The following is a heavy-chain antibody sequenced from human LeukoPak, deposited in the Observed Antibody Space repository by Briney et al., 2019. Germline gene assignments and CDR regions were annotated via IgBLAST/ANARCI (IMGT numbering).Heavy chain of an antibody. D-gene: IGHD6-13*01. Sequence: SETLSLTCAVYGGSFSGYYWSWIRQPPGKGLEWIGEINHSGSTNYNPSLKSRVTISVDTSKNQFSLKLSSVTAADTAVYYCARRIAAAGYRYNWFDPWGQGTLVTVSS. CDR1: GGSFSGYY. V-gene: IGHV4-34*01. J-gene: IGHJ5*02. CDR3: ARRIAAAGYRYNWFDP. CDR2: INHSGST.